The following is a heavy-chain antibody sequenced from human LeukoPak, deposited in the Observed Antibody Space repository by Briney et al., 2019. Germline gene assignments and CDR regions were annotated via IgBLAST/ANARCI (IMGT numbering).Heavy chain of an antibody. CDR2: INSYGSST. V-gene: IGHV3-74*01. CDR1: GFTFSSYW. D-gene: IGHD1-1*01. J-gene: IGHJ4*02. Sequence: GGSLRLSCAAPGFTFSSYWMHWVRQAPGKGLLWVSRINSYGSSTNYADSVKGRFTISRDNAKNTLYLQMNSLRAEDTAVYYCVRESTFSGTTHSFNYWGQGTLVTVSS. CDR3: VRESTFSGTTHSFNY.